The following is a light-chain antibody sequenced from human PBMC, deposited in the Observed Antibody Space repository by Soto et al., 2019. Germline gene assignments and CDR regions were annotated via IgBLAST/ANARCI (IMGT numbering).Light chain of an antibody. CDR1: QDVSRN. CDR3: QQYNNWPYT. V-gene: IGKV3-15*01. CDR2: GVS. Sequence: EIVMTQSPGTLSVSPGERATLSCRASQDVSRNFAWYRQKPGQAPTLLIYGVSTRATGIPARFSGSGSGTEFTLTISSLQSEDFAVYYCQQYNNWPYTFGQGTKLEIK. J-gene: IGKJ2*01.